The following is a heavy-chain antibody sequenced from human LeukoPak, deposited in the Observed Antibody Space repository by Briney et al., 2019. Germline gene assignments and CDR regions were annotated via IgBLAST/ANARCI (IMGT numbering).Heavy chain of an antibody. Sequence: PSETLSLTCAVYGGSFSGYYWSWIRQPPGKGLEWIGEINHSGSTNYNPSLKSRVTISVDTSKNQFSLKLSSVTAADTAVYYCAYGSGSSRRPFDYWGQGTLVTVSS. D-gene: IGHD3-10*01. CDR3: AYGSGSSRRPFDY. V-gene: IGHV4-34*01. J-gene: IGHJ4*02. CDR1: GGSFSGYY. CDR2: INHSGST.